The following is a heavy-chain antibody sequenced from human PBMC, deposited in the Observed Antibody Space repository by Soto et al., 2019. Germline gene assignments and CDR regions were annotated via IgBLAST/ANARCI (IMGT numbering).Heavy chain of an antibody. CDR3: ERLGGYCSGGICVDQVRYPDDAFEI. J-gene: IGHJ3*02. CDR1: GYSFTSYW. V-gene: IGHV5-51*01. CDR2: IYPGDSDT. Sequence: GEFQKISWKGSGYSFTSYWIGWVRQMPGKGLEWMGIIYPGDSDTRYRPSFQGQVTISADKSISTAYLPWSSLKASDSDMYYCERLGGYCSGGICVDQVRYPDDAFEIWGQGTMVTVSS. D-gene: IGHD2-15*01.